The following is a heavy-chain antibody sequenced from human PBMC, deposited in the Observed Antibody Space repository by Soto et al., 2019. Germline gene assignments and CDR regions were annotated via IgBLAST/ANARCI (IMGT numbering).Heavy chain of an antibody. J-gene: IGHJ4*02. V-gene: IGHV3-23*01. CDR1: GFTFSSYA. Sequence: EVQLLESGGGLVQPGGSLRLSCAASGFTFSSYAMSWVRQAPGKGLEWISAVSGSGGSTYYADSVKGRFTISRDNSKVTLDLQMNNLRAEDTAVYYCAKPPDYNWNDYWGQGTLVTVSS. CDR2: VSGSGGST. D-gene: IGHD1-20*01. CDR3: AKPPDYNWNDY.